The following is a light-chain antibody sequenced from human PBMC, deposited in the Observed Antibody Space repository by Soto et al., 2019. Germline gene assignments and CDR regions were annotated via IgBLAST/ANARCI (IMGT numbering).Light chain of an antibody. CDR3: QRRSNWPLT. CDR1: QSINSH. V-gene: IGKV3-11*01. J-gene: IGKJ4*01. CDR2: DAS. Sequence: PGERATLSCRASQSINSHLAWYQQKPGQAPRLLMYDASNRATDIPARFSGSGSGTDFTLTISSLDPEDFAVYYCQRRSNWPLTFGGGTKVEIK.